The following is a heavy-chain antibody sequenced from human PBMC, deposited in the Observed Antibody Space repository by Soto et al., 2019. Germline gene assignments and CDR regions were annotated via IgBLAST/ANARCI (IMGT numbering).Heavy chain of an antibody. J-gene: IGHJ6*02. Sequence: EVQLVESGEGLVQPGGSLRLSCAASGFTFSSYAMHWVRQAPGKGLEYVSAISSNGGSTYYADSVKGRFTISRDNSKNTMYLQIGSLGAEDVAVYYCARGGRGVTGDQFGYYYYYGMDVWGQGTTVTVSS. V-gene: IGHV3-64*02. CDR1: GFTFSSYA. D-gene: IGHD7-27*01. CDR2: ISSNGGST. CDR3: ARGGRGVTGDQFGYYYYYGMDV.